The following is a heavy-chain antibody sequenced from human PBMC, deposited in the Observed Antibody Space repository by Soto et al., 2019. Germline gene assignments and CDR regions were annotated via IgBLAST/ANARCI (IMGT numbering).Heavy chain of an antibody. CDR1: GFTFSSYA. D-gene: IGHD6-6*01. CDR3: ANPPGYPSIAARSPGRYYYYGMDV. J-gene: IGHJ6*02. Sequence: EVQLLESGGGLVQPGGSLRLSCAASGFTFSSYAMSWVRQAPGKGLEWVSAISGSGGSTYYADSVKGRFTISRDNSKNTLYLQMNSLRAEDTAVYYCANPPGYPSIAARSPGRYYYYGMDVWGQGTTVTVSS. CDR2: ISGSGGST. V-gene: IGHV3-23*01.